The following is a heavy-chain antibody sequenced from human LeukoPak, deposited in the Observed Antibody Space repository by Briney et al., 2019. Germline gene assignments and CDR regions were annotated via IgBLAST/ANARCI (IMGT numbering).Heavy chain of an antibody. CDR2: ISSSSSYI. CDR1: GFTFSSYS. CDR3: AATAAGTLAFDI. V-gene: IGHV3-21*01. Sequence: GSLRLSCAASGFTFSSYSMNWVRQAPGKGLEWVSSISSSSSYIYYADSVKGRFTISRDNAKNSLYLQMNSLRAEDTAVYYCAATAAGTLAFDIWGQGTMVTVSS. J-gene: IGHJ3*02. D-gene: IGHD6-13*01.